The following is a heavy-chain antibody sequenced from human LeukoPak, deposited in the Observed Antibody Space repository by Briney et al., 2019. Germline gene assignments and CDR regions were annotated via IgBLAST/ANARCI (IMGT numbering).Heavy chain of an antibody. J-gene: IGHJ5*02. CDR3: TKDRHSSGWPNWFDP. CDR1: GFAFSSCD. V-gene: IGHV3-23*01. Sequence: GRSLRLSCRVSGFAFSSCDMGCGRQAPGEGLGCVSSISGDAVSKYYAESVRGRFNISRDNSKDTLYLQMNSLRAEDTALYFCTKDRHSSGWPNWFDPWGQGSLVIVSS. CDR2: ISGDAVSK. D-gene: IGHD6-19*01.